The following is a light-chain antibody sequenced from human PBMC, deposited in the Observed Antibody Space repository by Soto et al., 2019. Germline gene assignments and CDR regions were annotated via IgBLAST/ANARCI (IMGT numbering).Light chain of an antibody. CDR1: SSDVGGYNY. Sequence: QSALTQPASVSGSPGQSITISCTGASSDVGGYNYVSWYQHHPGKAPKLMIYEVSNRPSGVSDRFSGSKSGNMASLTISGLQAEDEADYYCISYTSTSTRVFGGGTKLTVL. J-gene: IGLJ3*02. CDR2: EVS. CDR3: ISYTSTSTRV. V-gene: IGLV2-14*01.